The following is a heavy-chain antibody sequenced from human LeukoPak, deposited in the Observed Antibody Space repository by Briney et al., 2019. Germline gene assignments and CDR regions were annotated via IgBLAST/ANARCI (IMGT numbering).Heavy chain of an antibody. CDR2: MNPSSGNT. V-gene: IGHV1-8*01. CDR3: ARGRAAAGTGY. Sequence: ASMKVSCKASGYTFTSYDINWVRQATGQGLEWMGWMNPSSGNTGYAQKFQGRVTMTRNTSISTAYMEVSSLRSEYTAVYYCARGRAAAGTGYWGQGTLVTVSS. J-gene: IGHJ4*02. D-gene: IGHD6-13*01. CDR1: GYTFTSYD.